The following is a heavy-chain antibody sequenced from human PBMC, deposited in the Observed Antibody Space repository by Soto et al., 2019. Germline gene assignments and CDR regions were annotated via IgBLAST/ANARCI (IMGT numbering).Heavy chain of an antibody. CDR2: IYHSGST. CDR3: ARVGYSSGWYPGDY. J-gene: IGHJ4*02. CDR1: GGSISSGGYS. Sequence: SETLSLTCAVSGGSISSGGYSWSWIRQPPGKGLEWIGYIYHSGSTYYNPSLKSRVTISVDRSKNQFSLKLSSVTAADTAVYYCARVGYSSGWYPGDYWGQGTLVTVSS. V-gene: IGHV4-30-2*01. D-gene: IGHD6-19*01.